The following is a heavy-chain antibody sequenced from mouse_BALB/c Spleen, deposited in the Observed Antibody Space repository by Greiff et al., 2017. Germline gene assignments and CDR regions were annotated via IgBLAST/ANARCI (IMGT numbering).Heavy chain of an antibody. J-gene: IGHJ3*01. V-gene: IGHV3-2*02. CDR3: ARIYYDYDWFAY. CDR2: ISYSGST. D-gene: IGHD2-4*01. Sequence: EVKLMESGPGLVKPSQSLSLTCTVTGYSITSDYAWNWIRQFPGNKLEWMGYISYSGSTSYNPSLKSRISITRDTSKNQFFLQLNSVTTEDTATYYCARIYYDYDWFAYWGQGTLVTVSA. CDR1: GYSITSDYA.